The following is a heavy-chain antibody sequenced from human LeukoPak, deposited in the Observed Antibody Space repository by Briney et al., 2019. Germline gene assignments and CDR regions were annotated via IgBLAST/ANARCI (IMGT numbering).Heavy chain of an antibody. V-gene: IGHV1-18*01. CDR1: GYTFTTYG. J-gene: IGHJ4*02. CDR2: ISPYNGNT. D-gene: IGHD2-15*01. Sequence: GASVKVSCKASGYTFTTYGISGVRQAPGQGLEWMGWISPYNGNTNYAQKLQGRVTMTTDTSTSTAYMELRSLRSDDTAVYYCAGDRAVVVAATDYWGQGTLVTVSS. CDR3: AGDRAVVVAATDY.